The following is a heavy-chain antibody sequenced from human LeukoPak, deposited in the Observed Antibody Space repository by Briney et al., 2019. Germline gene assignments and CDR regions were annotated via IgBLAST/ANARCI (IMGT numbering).Heavy chain of an antibody. D-gene: IGHD2-8*01. Sequence: ASVKVSCKASGYTFTSYGISWVRQAPGQGLEWMGWISAYNGNTNYAQKLQGRVTMTTDTSTSTAYMELRSLRSDDTAVYYCARDWGGLMVYAMHLRHWDSDFDYWGQGTLVTVSS. CDR2: ISAYNGNT. V-gene: IGHV1-18*01. CDR1: GYTFTSYG. CDR3: ARDWGGLMVYAMHLRHWDSDFDY. J-gene: IGHJ4*02.